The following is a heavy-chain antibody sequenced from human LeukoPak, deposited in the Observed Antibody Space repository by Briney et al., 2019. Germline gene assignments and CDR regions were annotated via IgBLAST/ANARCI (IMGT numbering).Heavy chain of an antibody. J-gene: IGHJ4*02. CDR2: IYYSGST. CDR3: ARLFYYDTSGYLRGHYFDY. V-gene: IGHV4-39*01. CDR1: GGSIRSDDYY. D-gene: IGHD3-22*01. Sequence: SETLSLTCTVTGGSIRSDDYYWGWIRQPPGKGLEWIGTIYYSGSTYYNPSLKSRVTISVDTSKNQFPLKLSSVTAADTAVYYCARLFYYDTSGYLRGHYFDYWGQGTLVTVSS.